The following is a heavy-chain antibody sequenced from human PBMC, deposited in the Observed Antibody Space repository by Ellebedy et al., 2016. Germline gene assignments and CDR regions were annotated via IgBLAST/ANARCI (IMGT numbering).Heavy chain of an antibody. CDR3: ARDPAAAGLGSFG. CDR2: IFSGGGT. V-gene: IGHV3-66*01. D-gene: IGHD6-13*01. Sequence: GESLKISCAASGITVGNNYMNWIRQAPGKGLEWISLIFSGGGTNYADSVKGRFTISRDSSKNTLFLQMDSLRVEDTAVYYCARDPAAAGLGSFGWGQGTLVTVSS. CDR1: GITVGNNY. J-gene: IGHJ4*02.